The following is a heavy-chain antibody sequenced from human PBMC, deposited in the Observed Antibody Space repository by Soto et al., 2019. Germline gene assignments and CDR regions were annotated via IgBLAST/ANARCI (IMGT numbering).Heavy chain of an antibody. CDR1: GYTFTSYA. CDR3: ARSIVVVTALDY. D-gene: IGHD2-21*02. J-gene: IGHJ4*02. Sequence: QVQLVQSGAEEKKPGASVKVSCKASGYTFTSYAMHWVRQAPGQRLEWMGWINAGNGNTKYSQKFQGRVTITRDTSASTAYMELSSLRAEVTAVSYCARSIVVVTALDYWGQGTLVTVSS. CDR2: INAGNGNT. V-gene: IGHV1-3*05.